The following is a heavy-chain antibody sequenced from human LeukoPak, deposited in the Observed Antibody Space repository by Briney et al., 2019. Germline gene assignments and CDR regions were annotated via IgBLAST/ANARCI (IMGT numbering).Heavy chain of an antibody. J-gene: IGHJ4*02. CDR3: ARGLVGDY. D-gene: IGHD3-10*01. CDR1: GGSFSGYY. CDR2: INHSGST. V-gene: IGHV4-34*01. Sequence: SETLSLTCAVYGGSFSGYYWSWIRQPPGKGLEWIGEINHSGSTNYNPSLKSRVTISVDTSKNQFSLKLSSVTAADTAVYYCARGLVGDYWAGNPGHRLL.